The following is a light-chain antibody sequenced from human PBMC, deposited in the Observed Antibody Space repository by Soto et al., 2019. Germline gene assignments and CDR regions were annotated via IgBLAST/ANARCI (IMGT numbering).Light chain of an antibody. J-gene: IGLJ2*01. CDR2: DVS. CDR1: SRDVGGYNY. V-gene: IGLV2-14*01. CDR3: SSYTSSSTPHVV. Sequence: QSALTQPASVSGSPGQSITISCTGTSRDVGGYNYVYWYQQHPGKAPKLMIYDVSNRPTGVSNRFSGSKSGNTASLTISGLQAEDEADYYCSSYTSSSTPHVVFGGGTKLTVL.